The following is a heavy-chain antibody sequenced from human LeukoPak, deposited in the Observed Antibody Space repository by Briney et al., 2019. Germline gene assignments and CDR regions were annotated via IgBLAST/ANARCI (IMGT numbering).Heavy chain of an antibody. V-gene: IGHV4-59*01. Sequence: SETLSLTCSVSGASISSSSWTWIRQPPGKGLQWIGYISYTGNTYYNPSLKSRVTISVATSQKQLSLRLTSMTAADTAVYYCARDVGSGWPRGYWFDPWCQGNLVVVSS. J-gene: IGHJ5*02. CDR2: ISYTGNT. CDR1: GASISSSS. CDR3: ARDVGSGWPRGYWFDP. D-gene: IGHD6-19*01.